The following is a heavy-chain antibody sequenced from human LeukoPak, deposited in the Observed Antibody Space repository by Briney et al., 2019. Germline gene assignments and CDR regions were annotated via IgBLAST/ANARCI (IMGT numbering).Heavy chain of an antibody. CDR2: IIPIFGTA. J-gene: IGHJ4*02. D-gene: IGHD3-16*01. V-gene: IGHV1-69*05. CDR1: GGTFSSYA. Sequence: SVKVSCKASGGTFSSYAISWVRQAPGQGLEWMGGIIPIFGTANYAQKLQGRVTMTTDTSTSTAYMELRSLRSDDTAVYYCARSVDDYVYYFDYWGQGTLVTVSS. CDR3: ARSVDDYVYYFDY.